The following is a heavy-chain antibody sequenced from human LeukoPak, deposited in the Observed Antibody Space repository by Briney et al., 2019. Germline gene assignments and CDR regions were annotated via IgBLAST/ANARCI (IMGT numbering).Heavy chain of an antibody. D-gene: IGHD2-15*01. CDR2: IYSGGTT. J-gene: IGHJ4*02. CDR3: AREENSFVVVVAATPLDY. V-gene: IGHV3-53*05. Sequence: GGSLRLSRAASGFSVSSNYVSWVRQAPGKGLEWVSVIYSGGTTYYADSVKGRFTISRDNSKNTLYLQMNSLRAEDTAVYYCAREENSFVVVVAATPLDYWGQGTPVTVSS. CDR1: GFSVSSNY.